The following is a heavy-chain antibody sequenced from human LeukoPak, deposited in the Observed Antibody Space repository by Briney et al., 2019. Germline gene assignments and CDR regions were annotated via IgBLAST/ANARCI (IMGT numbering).Heavy chain of an antibody. Sequence: ASVKVSCKASEYTFTDYYLHWVRQAPGQGLEWMGWINPNTGATDYAQNFQGRVAMTRDTSISTAYMDLSRLRSDDTAVYYCARAAFYYDSSGHSPDFDYWGQGTLVTVSS. V-gene: IGHV1-2*02. J-gene: IGHJ4*02. D-gene: IGHD3-22*01. CDR1: EYTFTDYY. CDR2: INPNTGAT. CDR3: ARAAFYYDSSGHSPDFDY.